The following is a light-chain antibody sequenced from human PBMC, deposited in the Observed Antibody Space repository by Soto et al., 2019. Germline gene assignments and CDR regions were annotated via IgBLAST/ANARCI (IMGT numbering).Light chain of an antibody. CDR1: QSVSSN. Sequence: EIVMTQSPGTLSVSPGERATLSCRASQSVSSNLAWYQQKPGQAPRLLIYATSTRATGVPARFSGNGSGTEFTLTISSLQSEDFAFYYCQQYNTGPPFTFGPGTKGNIK. V-gene: IGKV3-15*01. CDR3: QQYNTGPPFT. J-gene: IGKJ3*01. CDR2: ATS.